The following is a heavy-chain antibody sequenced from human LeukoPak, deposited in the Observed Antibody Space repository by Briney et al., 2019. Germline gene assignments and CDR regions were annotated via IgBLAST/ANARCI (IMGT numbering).Heavy chain of an antibody. D-gene: IGHD1-26*01. CDR2: IYYSGST. CDR1: GGSISSSTYY. CDR3: ARQATIVGANDGWFDP. V-gene: IGHV4-39*01. Sequence: KPSETLSLTCTVSGGSISSSTYYCGWIRQPPGKGLEWIGSIYYSGSTYYNPSLKSRVSISVDPSNNQFPLNLTSVTATDTAVYFCARQATIVGANDGWFDPWGQGALVTVSS. J-gene: IGHJ5*02.